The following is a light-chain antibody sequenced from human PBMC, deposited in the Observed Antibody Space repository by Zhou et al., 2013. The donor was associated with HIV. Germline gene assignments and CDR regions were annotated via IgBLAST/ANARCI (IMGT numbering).Light chain of an antibody. Sequence: DIQMTQSPSSLSASVGDRITITCRASQGIGNDLGWYQLRPGKAPKRLIYSASTLHSGVPSRFSGSGSGTIFTLTISSVQPEDFATYFCQQSQDYPLTFGGGTKVEI. V-gene: IGKV1-17*01. CDR3: QQSQDYPLT. CDR2: SAS. CDR1: QGIGND. J-gene: IGKJ4*01.